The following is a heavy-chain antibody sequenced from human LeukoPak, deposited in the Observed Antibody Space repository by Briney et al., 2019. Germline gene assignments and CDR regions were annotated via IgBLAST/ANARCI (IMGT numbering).Heavy chain of an antibody. Sequence: GGSLRLSCAASGFTVSSNFLSWVRQPPGKGLEWVSSISGTGGSTYYADSVKGRFTISRDNSKNTLDLQMNSLRAEDTARYYCATRQRMAAPGTIPDYWGRGTLVTVSS. D-gene: IGHD6-13*01. J-gene: IGHJ4*02. CDR2: ISGTGGST. CDR1: GFTVSSNF. CDR3: ATRQRMAAPGTIPDY. V-gene: IGHV3-23*01.